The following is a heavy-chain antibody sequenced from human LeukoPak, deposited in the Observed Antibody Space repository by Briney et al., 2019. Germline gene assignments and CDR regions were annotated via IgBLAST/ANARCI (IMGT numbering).Heavy chain of an antibody. J-gene: IGHJ6*03. Sequence: AGGSLRLACAASGFTVTSYSMNWVRQAPGKGLGWVASVSSTSSSISYTDSVTSRFTISKDTAKNQLYLQMTSLRAEDTAAYYCARVFSAVGATIYYYYYMDVWGKGTTVTVSS. CDR3: ARVFSAVGATIYYYYYMDV. CDR1: GFTVTSYS. D-gene: IGHD1-26*01. V-gene: IGHV3-21*01. CDR2: VSSTSSSI.